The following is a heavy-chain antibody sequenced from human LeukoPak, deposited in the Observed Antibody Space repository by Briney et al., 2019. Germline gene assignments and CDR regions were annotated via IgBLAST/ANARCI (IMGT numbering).Heavy chain of an antibody. V-gene: IGHV3-23*01. CDR3: AKSGDPEYYYDSSGYPAYYFDY. Sequence: GGSLRLSCAASGCTFSSYAMSWVRQAPGKGLEWVSAISGSGGSTYYADSVRGRFTISRDNSKNTLYLQMNSLRAEDTAVYYCAKSGDPEYYYDSSGYPAYYFDYWGQGTLVTVSS. CDR2: ISGSGGST. J-gene: IGHJ4*02. D-gene: IGHD3-22*01. CDR1: GCTFSSYA.